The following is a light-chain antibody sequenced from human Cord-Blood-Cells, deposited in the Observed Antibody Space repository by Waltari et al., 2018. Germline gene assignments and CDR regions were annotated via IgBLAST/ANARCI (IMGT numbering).Light chain of an antibody. CDR1: QRVSSN. Sequence: EIVMTQSPATLSVSPGERAHLSCRASQRVSSNLAWYQQKPGQAPRLLIYGASTRATGIPARFSGSGSGTEFTLTISSLQSEDFAVYYCQQYNNWPPLTFGGGTKVEIK. CDR3: QQYNNWPPLT. J-gene: IGKJ4*01. V-gene: IGKV3-15*01. CDR2: GAS.